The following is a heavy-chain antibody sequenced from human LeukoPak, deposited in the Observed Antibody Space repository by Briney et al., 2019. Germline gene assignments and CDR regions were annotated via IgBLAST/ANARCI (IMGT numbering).Heavy chain of an antibody. J-gene: IGHJ4*02. Sequence: GGSLRLSCAVSGFTVSSNYMNWVRQAPGKGLEWVSVISNGGATYYADSVKGRFIISTDNFKNTLYLQMNTLRADDTAVYYCARGGRGVWGSLDYWGQGTLVTVSS. D-gene: IGHD3-16*01. V-gene: IGHV3-66*01. CDR1: GFTVSSNY. CDR3: ARGGRGVWGSLDY. CDR2: ISNGGAT.